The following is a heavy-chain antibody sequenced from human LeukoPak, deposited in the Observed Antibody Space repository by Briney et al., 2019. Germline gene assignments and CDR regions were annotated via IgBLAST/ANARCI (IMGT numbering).Heavy chain of an antibody. CDR3: ARDPVGYCSSTSCYEFDY. Sequence: ASVKVSCKASGYTFTGYYMHWVRQATGQGLEWMGIINPSGGSTSYAQKFQGRVTMTRDTSTSTVYMELSSLRSEDTAVYYCARDPVGYCSSTSCYEFDYWGQGTLVTVSS. CDR1: GYTFTGYY. CDR2: INPSGGST. D-gene: IGHD2-2*03. J-gene: IGHJ4*02. V-gene: IGHV1-46*01.